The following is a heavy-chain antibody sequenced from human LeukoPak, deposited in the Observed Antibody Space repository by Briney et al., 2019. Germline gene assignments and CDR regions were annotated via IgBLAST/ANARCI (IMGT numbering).Heavy chain of an antibody. Sequence: ASVKVSCNSSGYTFTDYGVSWVRQAPGQGLEWMGWISTSKGNTTNGQKPLDRVTLTRDTSTNTAYMELRRLRSDDTAVYYCARDKRYALDFWGQGTMVSVSS. CDR1: GYTFTDYG. CDR3: ARDKRYALDF. D-gene: IGHD6-25*01. CDR2: ISTSKGNT. J-gene: IGHJ3*01. V-gene: IGHV1-18*01.